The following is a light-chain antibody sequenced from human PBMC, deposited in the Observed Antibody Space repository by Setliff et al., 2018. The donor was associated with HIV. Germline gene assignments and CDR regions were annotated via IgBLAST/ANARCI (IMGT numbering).Light chain of an antibody. CDR3: CSYAGTYTYV. CDR2: DVN. CDR1: SSDIGVYNY. J-gene: IGLJ1*01. V-gene: IGLV2-11*01. Sequence: QSVLTQPPSVSGSPGQSVTISCTGTSSDIGVYNYVSWYQQHPGRAPKLMIYDVNKRPSGVPGRFSGSKSGNAASLTISGLRAEDEADYYCCSYAGTYTYVVGTGTKV.